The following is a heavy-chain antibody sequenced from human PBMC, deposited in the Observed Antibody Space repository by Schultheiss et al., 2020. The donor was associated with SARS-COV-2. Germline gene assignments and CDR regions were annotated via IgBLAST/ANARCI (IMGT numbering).Heavy chain of an antibody. CDR3: ARDPIKWELRHSHGFDI. CDR2: IYYSGST. CDR1: GGSISSYY. J-gene: IGHJ3*02. V-gene: IGHV4-59*12. D-gene: IGHD1-26*01. Sequence: SETLSLTCTVSGGSISSYYWSWIRQPPGKGLEWIGYIYYSGSTNYNPSLKSRVTISVDTSKNQFSLQLNSVTPEDTAVYYCARDPIKWELRHSHGFDIWGQGTMVTVSS.